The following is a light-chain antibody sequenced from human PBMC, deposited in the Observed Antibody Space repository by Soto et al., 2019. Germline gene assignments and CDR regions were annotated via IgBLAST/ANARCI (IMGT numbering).Light chain of an antibody. Sequence: QSVLTQPASVSGSPGQSITISCTGTSSDVGAYNSVSWYQQHPGKAPKLMIYAYSNRPSGVSNRFSGSKSGNTASLTISGLQAEDDADYYCSSYTTSSTLLYVFGTGTKLTVL. J-gene: IGLJ1*01. V-gene: IGLV2-14*01. CDR2: AYS. CDR1: SSDVGAYNS. CDR3: SSYTTSSTLLYV.